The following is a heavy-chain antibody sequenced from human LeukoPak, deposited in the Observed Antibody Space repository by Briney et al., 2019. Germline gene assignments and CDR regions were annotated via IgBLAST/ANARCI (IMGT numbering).Heavy chain of an antibody. CDR3: ASGPLYSSGWSGTYYFDY. CDR1: GYSISSGYY. Sequence: SETLSLTGAVSGYSISSGYYWGWIRQPPGKGLEWIGSIYHSGSTYYNPSLKSRVTISVDTSKNQFSLKLSSVTAADTAVYYCASGPLYSSGWSGTYYFDYWGQGTLVTASS. V-gene: IGHV4-38-2*01. D-gene: IGHD6-19*01. J-gene: IGHJ4*02. CDR2: IYHSGST.